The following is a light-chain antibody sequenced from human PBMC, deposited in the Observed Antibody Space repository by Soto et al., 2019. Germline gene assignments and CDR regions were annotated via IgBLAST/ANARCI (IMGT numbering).Light chain of an antibody. V-gene: IGLV2-14*01. CDR3: ASYTTSSTYV. J-gene: IGLJ1*01. Sequence: LTQPASVSGSPGQSIAISCTGTSSDVGGYSYVSWYQQQPGIAPKLVISDVSNRPSGVSDRFSGSKSGNTASLTISGLQTEDEADYYCASYTTSSTYVFGTGTKSPS. CDR1: SSDVGGYSY. CDR2: DVS.